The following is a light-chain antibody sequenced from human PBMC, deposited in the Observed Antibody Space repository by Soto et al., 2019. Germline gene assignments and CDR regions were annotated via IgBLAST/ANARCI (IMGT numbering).Light chain of an antibody. CDR1: SSNIGAGYD. CDR3: QSYDCSLSVV. CDR2: GNS. V-gene: IGLV1-40*01. J-gene: IGLJ2*01. Sequence: QSVLPQPPSVPVAPGQSVTISCTGSSSNIGAGYDVHWCLQIPGTAPKLFIYGNSNRPSGVPDRVSGYQSGTPSSLPITGLQAVDEADYYCQSYDCSLSVVFGGGSKLTVL.